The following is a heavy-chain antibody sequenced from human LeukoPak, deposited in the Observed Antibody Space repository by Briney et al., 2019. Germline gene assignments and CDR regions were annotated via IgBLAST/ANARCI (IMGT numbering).Heavy chain of an antibody. CDR3: ARRLDL. J-gene: IGHJ2*01. V-gene: IGHV4-34*01. Sequence: SETLSLTCAVYGGPFSGYYWSWIRQLPGKGLEWIGEINHSGSTNYNPSLKSRVTISVDTSKNQFSLKLSSVTAADTAVYYCARRLDLWGRGTLVTVSS. CDR1: GGPFSGYY. CDR2: INHSGST.